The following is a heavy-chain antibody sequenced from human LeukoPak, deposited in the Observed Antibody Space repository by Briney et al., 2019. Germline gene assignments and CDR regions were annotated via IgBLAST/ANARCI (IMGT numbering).Heavy chain of an antibody. CDR2: IYPGDSDT. D-gene: IGHD2-2*01. V-gene: IGHV5-51*01. J-gene: IGHJ4*02. CDR1: GYSFTSYW. CDR3: ARVRSGYCSSTSCVGFDY. Sequence: GESLKISCKGSGYSFTSYWIGWVRQMPGKGLEWMGIIYPGDSDTRYSPSFQGQVTISADQSISTAYLQWSSLKASDTAMYYCARVRSGYCSSTSCVGFDYWGQGTLVTVSS.